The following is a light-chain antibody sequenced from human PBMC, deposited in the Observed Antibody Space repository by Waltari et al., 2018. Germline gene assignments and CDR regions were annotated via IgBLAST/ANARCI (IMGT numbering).Light chain of an antibody. J-gene: IGKJ1*01. Sequence: IMLTQSPGTLSLSPGERATLSCRASQSISRYLAWYQQKPGQAPRLLIYGASTRATGIPDRFSDSGSGTDFSLTISGLVPEDSAVYYCQHHFRLPATFGQGTKVDIK. CDR2: GAS. CDR1: QSISRY. CDR3: QHHFRLPAT. V-gene: IGKV3-20*01.